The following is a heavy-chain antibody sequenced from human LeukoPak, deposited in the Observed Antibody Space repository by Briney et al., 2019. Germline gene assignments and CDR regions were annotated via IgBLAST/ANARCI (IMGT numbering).Heavy chain of an antibody. Sequence: SQTLSLTCTVSGGSISSGSYYWSWIRQPAGRGLEWIGRIYTSGSTNYNPSLKSRVTISVDTSKNQFSLKLSSVTAADTAVYYCARGTTAHLFEDYWGQGTLVTVSS. J-gene: IGHJ4*02. CDR2: IYTSGST. V-gene: IGHV4-61*02. CDR1: GGSISSGSYY. D-gene: IGHD4-17*01. CDR3: ARGTTAHLFEDY.